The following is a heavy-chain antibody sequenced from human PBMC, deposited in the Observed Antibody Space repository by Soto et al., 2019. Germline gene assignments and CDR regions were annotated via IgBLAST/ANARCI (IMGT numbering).Heavy chain of an antibody. CDR1: GFTFDDYA. Sequence: GGSLRLSCAASGFTFDDYAMHWVRQAPGKGLEWVSGISWNSGSMGYADSVKGRFTISRDNAKNSLYLQMNSLRAEDTALYYCAKGEWELLPDAFDIWGQGTMVTVSS. D-gene: IGHD1-26*01. V-gene: IGHV3-9*01. CDR2: ISWNSGSM. CDR3: AKGEWELLPDAFDI. J-gene: IGHJ3*02.